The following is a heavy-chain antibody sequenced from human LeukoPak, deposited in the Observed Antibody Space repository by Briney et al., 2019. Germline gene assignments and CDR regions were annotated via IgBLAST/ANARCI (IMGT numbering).Heavy chain of an antibody. CDR2: IYYSGST. CDR3: AREESSRYYDFWSGYYTGLFDP. Sequence: SETLSLTCAVSGGSISSSNWWSWVRQPPGKGLEWIGSIYYSGSTYYNPSLKSRVTISVDTSKNQFSLKLSSVTAADTAVYYCAREESSRYYDFWSGYYTGLFDPWGQGTLVTVSS. D-gene: IGHD3-3*01. CDR1: GGSISSSNW. J-gene: IGHJ5*02. V-gene: IGHV4-4*02.